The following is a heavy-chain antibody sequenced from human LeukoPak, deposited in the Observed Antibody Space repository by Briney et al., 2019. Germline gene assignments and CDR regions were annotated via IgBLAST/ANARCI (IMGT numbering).Heavy chain of an antibody. CDR2: IIPSGGST. D-gene: IGHD2-2*01. J-gene: IGHJ5*02. Sequence: GASVKVSCKASGDTFISYYMHWVRQAPGQGLEWMGIIIPSGGSTSYAQRFQGRVTMTRDMSTSTVYMELSSLRSEDTAVYYCARVIVVVPAARGNWFDPWGQGTLVTVSS. CDR3: ARVIVVVPAARGNWFDP. CDR1: GDTFISYY. V-gene: IGHV1-46*01.